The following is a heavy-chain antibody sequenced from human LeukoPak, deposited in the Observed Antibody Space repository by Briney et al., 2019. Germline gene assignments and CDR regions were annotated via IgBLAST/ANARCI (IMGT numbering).Heavy chain of an antibody. J-gene: IGHJ4*02. V-gene: IGHV4-59*12. CDR3: AGGSEGNGCTR. D-gene: IGHD1-1*01. Sequence: SDTLCLICAVSGRSISSYYWIWIRQPPGKGLEWIGYIYYNGSTNYNPSLKRRVTISVDTSKNQFSLKLSHVTAADTSVDYRAGGSEGNGCTRWGRGTLVTVSS. CDR2: IYYNGST. CDR1: GRSISSYY.